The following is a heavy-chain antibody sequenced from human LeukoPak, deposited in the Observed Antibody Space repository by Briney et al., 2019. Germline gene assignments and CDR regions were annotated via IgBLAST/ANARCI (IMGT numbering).Heavy chain of an antibody. Sequence: SETLSLTCTVYGVSFSGYYWSWIRQPPGKGLEWIGEINHNGNTNYNPSLKSRVTISVDTSKNQFSLKVSSVTAAHSAVYYCARWPRERNRITVTNYYYYMDVWGRGTTVTVSS. V-gene: IGHV4-34*01. D-gene: IGHD4-11*01. CDR1: GVSFSGYY. CDR3: ARWPRERNRITVTNYYYYMDV. CDR2: INHNGNT. J-gene: IGHJ6*03.